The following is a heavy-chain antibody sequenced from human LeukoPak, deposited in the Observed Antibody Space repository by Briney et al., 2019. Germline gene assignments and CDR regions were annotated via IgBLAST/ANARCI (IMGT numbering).Heavy chain of an antibody. CDR2: IYYSGGT. CDR3: AREGMGDSSGYYSSFDY. V-gene: IGHV4-59*01. J-gene: IGHJ4*02. D-gene: IGHD3-22*01. CDR1: GGSISSYY. Sequence: SKTLSLTCTVSGGSISSYYWSWIRQPPGKGLEWIGYIYYSGGTNYNPSLKSRVTISVDTSKNQFSPKLSSVTAADTAVYYCAREGMGDSSGYYSSFDYWGQGTLVTVSS.